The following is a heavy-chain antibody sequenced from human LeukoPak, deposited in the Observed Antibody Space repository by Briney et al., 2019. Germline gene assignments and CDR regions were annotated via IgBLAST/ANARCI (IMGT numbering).Heavy chain of an antibody. CDR3: ARDPKAIFPSMGKGFDP. CDR1: GFTFSSYA. CDR2: ISYDGSNK. J-gene: IGHJ5*02. V-gene: IGHV3-30*01. D-gene: IGHD3-3*01. Sequence: GRSLRLSCAASGFTFSSYAMHWVRQAPGKGLEWVAVISYDGSNKYYADSVKGRFTISRDNSKNTLYLQMNSLRAEDTAVYYCARDPKAIFPSMGKGFDPWGQGTLVTVSS.